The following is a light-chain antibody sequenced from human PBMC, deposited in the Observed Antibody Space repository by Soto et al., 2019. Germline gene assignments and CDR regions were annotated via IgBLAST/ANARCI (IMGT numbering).Light chain of an antibody. CDR1: QSISSSY. CDR2: GAS. V-gene: IGKV3-20*01. Sequence: EIVLTQSPGTLSLSPGERATLSCRASQSISSSYLTWYQQKPGQAPRLLIYGASSRATGIPDRFSGSGSGTDFTLTISRLEPEDFAVYYCQYFDSSQGRPFGQGTKLEIK. CDR3: QYFDSSQGRP. J-gene: IGKJ2*01.